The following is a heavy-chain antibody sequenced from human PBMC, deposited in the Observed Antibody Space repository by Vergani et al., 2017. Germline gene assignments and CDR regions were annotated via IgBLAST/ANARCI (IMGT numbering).Heavy chain of an antibody. CDR3: ARQLDYRYYYGMDV. Sequence: EVQLLESGGGLAQPGGSLRLSCAASGFTFRNYAMTWVRQAPGKGLEWVSIISDNGGTTYYADSVKGRFTISRDNAKNSLYLQMNSLRAEDTAVYYCARQLDYRYYYGMDVWGQGTTVTVSS. J-gene: IGHJ6*02. D-gene: IGHD4/OR15-4a*01. CDR2: ISDNGGTT. V-gene: IGHV3-23*01. CDR1: GFTFRNYA.